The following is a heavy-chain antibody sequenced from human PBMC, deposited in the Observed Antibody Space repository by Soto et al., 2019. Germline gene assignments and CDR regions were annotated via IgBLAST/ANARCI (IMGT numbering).Heavy chain of an antibody. CDR1: GGSISSGDYY. D-gene: IGHD3-3*01. J-gene: IGHJ4*02. Sequence: SETLSLTCTVSGGSISSGDYYWSWIRQPPGKGLEWIGYVFYSGSTNYNPSLKSRVTISLDTSKTQFSLKLTSVTAADTAVYYCARASLQWLLSYWGQGALVTVSS. CDR2: VFYSGST. CDR3: ARASLQWLLSY. V-gene: IGHV4-61*08.